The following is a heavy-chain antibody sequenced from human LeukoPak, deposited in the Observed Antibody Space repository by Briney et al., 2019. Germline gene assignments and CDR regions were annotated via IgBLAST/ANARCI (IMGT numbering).Heavy chain of an antibody. CDR1: GYTFINHW. J-gene: IGHJ5*02. D-gene: IGHD2-21*02. Sequence: ASVKVSCKASGYTFINHWMHWVRQAPGQGLEWVGLINPTGTTTLYAQKFQGRITLTRDMSATTDYMELSSLRSEDTAVYYCARDPGHIVVVTAIPLPDNWFDPWGQGTLVTVSS. CDR2: INPTGTTT. CDR3: ARDPGHIVVVTAIPLPDNWFDP. V-gene: IGHV1-46*01.